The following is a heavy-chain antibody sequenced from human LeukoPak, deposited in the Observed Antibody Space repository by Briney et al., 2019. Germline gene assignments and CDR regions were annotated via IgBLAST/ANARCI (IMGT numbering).Heavy chain of an antibody. CDR2: IYSSGST. Sequence: SETLSLTCTVSGGSISSYYWSWIRQPPGKGLEWIGYIYSSGSTNYNPSLKSRVTISVDTSKNQFSLKLSSVTAADTAVYYCARAVVRGVLYYYYYMDVWGKGTTVTVSS. D-gene: IGHD3-10*01. V-gene: IGHV4-59*01. J-gene: IGHJ6*03. CDR1: GGSISSYY. CDR3: ARAVVRGVLYYYYYMDV.